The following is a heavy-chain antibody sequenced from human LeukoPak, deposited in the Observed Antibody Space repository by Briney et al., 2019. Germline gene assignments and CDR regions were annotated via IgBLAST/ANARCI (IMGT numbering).Heavy chain of an antibody. V-gene: IGHV1-69*04. D-gene: IGHD3-22*01. CDR1: GGTFSSYA. Sequence: GASVKVSCKASGGTFSSYAISWVRQAPGQGLEWMGRIIPILGIANYAQKFQGRVTITADKSTSTAYMELSSLRSEDTAVYYCARQYYDSSGRPQDYYYYYGMDVWGQGTTVTVSS. CDR3: ARQYYDSSGRPQDYYYYYGMDV. J-gene: IGHJ6*02. CDR2: IIPILGIA.